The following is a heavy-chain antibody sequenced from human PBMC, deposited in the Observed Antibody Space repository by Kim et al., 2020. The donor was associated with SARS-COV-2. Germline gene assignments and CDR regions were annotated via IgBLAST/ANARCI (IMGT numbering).Heavy chain of an antibody. CDR1: GFTFSNYW. V-gene: IGHV3-74*01. CDR3: ARGTFQQGFDP. J-gene: IGHJ5*02. Sequence: GGSLRLSCEASGFTFSNYWMNWVRQGPGKGLVWVSRINIDGGDTHYADSVKGRFTISRDNAENTLHLQLNSLGVEDTAIYYCARGTFQQGFDPWGQGTLVTVSS. CDR2: INIDGGDT.